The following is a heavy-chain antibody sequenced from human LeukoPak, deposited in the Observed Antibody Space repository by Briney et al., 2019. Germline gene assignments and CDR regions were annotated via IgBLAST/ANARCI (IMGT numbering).Heavy chain of an antibody. CDR1: GGTFSSYA. J-gene: IGHJ4*02. D-gene: IGHD3-22*01. CDR3: ARGYYDSSGYHYWDY. Sequence: ASVKVSCKASGGTFSSYAISWVRQAPGQGLEWMGGIIPIFGTANYAQKFQGRVTITADESTSTAYMELSSLRSEDTAVYHCARGYYDSSGYHYWDYWGQGTLVTVSS. CDR2: IIPIFGTA. V-gene: IGHV1-69*13.